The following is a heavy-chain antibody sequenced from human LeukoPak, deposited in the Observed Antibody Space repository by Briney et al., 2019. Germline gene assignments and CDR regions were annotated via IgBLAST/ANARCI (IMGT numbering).Heavy chain of an antibody. Sequence: GVLRLSCAASGFTFSSYWMSWVRQAPGKGLEWVANIKQDGSEKYYVDSVKGRFTISRDNAKNSLYLQMNSLRAEDTAVYYCARVDDGYAFDIWGQGTMVTVSS. D-gene: IGHD4-17*01. V-gene: IGHV3-7*01. J-gene: IGHJ3*02. CDR2: IKQDGSEK. CDR1: GFTFSSYW. CDR3: ARVDDGYAFDI.